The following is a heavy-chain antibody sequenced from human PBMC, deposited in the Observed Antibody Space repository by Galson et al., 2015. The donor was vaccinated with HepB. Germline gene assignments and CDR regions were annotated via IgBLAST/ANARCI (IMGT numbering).Heavy chain of an antibody. CDR1: GYTLTELS. J-gene: IGHJ4*02. V-gene: IGHV1-24*01. CDR2: FDPEDGET. Sequence: SVKVSCKVSGYTLTELSMHWVRQAPGKGLEWMGGFDPEDGETIYAQKFQGRVTMTEDTSTDTAYMELSSLRSEDTAVYYCATPYCSSTSCHYWGQGTLVTVSS. D-gene: IGHD2-2*01. CDR3: ATPYCSSTSCHY.